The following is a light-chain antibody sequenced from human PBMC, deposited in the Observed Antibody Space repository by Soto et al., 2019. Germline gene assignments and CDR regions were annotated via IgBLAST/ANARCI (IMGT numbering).Light chain of an antibody. J-gene: IGKJ1*01. CDR3: QKYNSAPRT. CDR1: QDISKF. V-gene: IGKV1-33*01. CDR2: EAS. Sequence: DIEMTQSPSSLSASVGDRITITCQASQDISKFLIWYQQTPGKAPKFLIYEASSLERGVPSRFSGSGSGTDFTLTINSLQPEDIAIYYCQKYNSAPRTFGQGTKVEVK.